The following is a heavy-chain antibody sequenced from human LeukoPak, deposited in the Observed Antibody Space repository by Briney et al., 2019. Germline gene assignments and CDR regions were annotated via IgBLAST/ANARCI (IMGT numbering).Heavy chain of an antibody. V-gene: IGHV3-21*01. CDR2: ITSSSDYI. CDR3: VRESLYYDSSGYYNVLDY. J-gene: IGHJ4*02. CDR1: GFTFSSHS. D-gene: IGHD3-22*01. Sequence: GGSLRLSCAASGFTFSSHSMNWVRQAPGKGLEWVSVITSSSDYIYYADSLKGRFTVSRDNAKNSLYLQVNSLRAEDTAVYYCVRESLYYDSSGYYNVLDYWGQGTLVTVSS.